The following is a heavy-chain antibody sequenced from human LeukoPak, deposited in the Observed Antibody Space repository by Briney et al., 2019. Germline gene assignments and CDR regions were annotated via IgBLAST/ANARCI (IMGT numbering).Heavy chain of an antibody. Sequence: GGSLRLSCAGSGFTLSNYWMTWVRQAPGKGLEWVANIKEDGSEKYYVDSVKGRFTISRDNAKNSLYLKMNSLRAEDTAVYYCARDPSSDAFDIWGQGTMVTVSS. V-gene: IGHV3-7*05. CDR3: ARDPSSDAFDI. CDR1: GFTLSNYW. CDR2: IKEDGSEK. J-gene: IGHJ3*02.